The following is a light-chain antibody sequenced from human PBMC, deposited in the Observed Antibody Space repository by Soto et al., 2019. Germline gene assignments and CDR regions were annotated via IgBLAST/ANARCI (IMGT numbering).Light chain of an antibody. CDR2: GNT. CDR1: SSNIGAGYD. CDR3: QSYDSSLSYWV. Sequence: QSVLTQPPSVSGVPGQRVTISCTGSSSNIGAGYDVHWYQQLPGTAPKLLVSGNTNRPSGVPDRFSGSKSGTSASLAITGLQAEDEADYYCQSYDSSLSYWVFGGGTKLTVL. J-gene: IGLJ3*02. V-gene: IGLV1-40*01.